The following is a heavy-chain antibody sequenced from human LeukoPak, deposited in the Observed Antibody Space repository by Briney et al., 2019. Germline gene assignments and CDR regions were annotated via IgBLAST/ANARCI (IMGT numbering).Heavy chain of an antibody. CDR3: ARSIVGATSWVDGFDI. Sequence: GGSLRLSCAASGFIFSNYGMHWVRQAPGKGLVWVSRINSDGSSTSYADSVKGRFTISRDNAKNTLYLQMNSLRAEDTAVYYCARSIVGATSWVDGFDIWGQGTMVTVSS. D-gene: IGHD1-26*01. J-gene: IGHJ3*02. V-gene: IGHV3-74*01. CDR2: INSDGSST. CDR1: GFIFSNYG.